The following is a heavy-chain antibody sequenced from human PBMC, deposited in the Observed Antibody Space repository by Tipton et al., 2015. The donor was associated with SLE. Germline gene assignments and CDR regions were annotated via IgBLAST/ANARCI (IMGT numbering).Heavy chain of an antibody. CDR2: IHPSGST. V-gene: IGHV4-59*01. J-gene: IGHJ3*01. CDR1: GDSMRTYY. D-gene: IGHD3-16*01. CDR3: ARDLYVAYYEFLWRSVFDV. Sequence: TLSLTCTVSGDSMRTYYWSWLRQAPGKGLEWIGYIHPSGSTKYNPSLESRVTFSVDTSKNQFSLRLNSVTAADTAMYYCARDLYVAYYEFLWRSVFDVWGQGTFVTVSS.